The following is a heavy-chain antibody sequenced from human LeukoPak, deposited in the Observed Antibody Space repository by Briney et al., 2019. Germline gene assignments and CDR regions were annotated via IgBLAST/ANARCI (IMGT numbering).Heavy chain of an antibody. D-gene: IGHD4-17*01. J-gene: IGHJ5*02. CDR3: ATARSGYGDYGWFDP. CDR1: GYTFTGYY. V-gene: IGHV1-2*02. Sequence: ASVKVSCKASGYTFTGYYMHWVRQAPGQGLEWMGWINPNSGDTNYAQKFQGRVTMTEDTSTDTAYMELSSLRSEDTAVYYCATARSGYGDYGWFDPWGQGTLVTVSS. CDR2: INPNSGDT.